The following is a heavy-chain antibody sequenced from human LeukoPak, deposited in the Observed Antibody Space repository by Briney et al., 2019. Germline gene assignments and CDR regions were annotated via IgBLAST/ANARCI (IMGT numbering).Heavy chain of an antibody. CDR2: TIGSGATT. Sequence: GGSLRLTCAASGFTFSDFAMSWVRQAPGKGLEWVSGTIGSGATTFYADSVKGRFTISRDNSKNTLFLQMNSLRAEDTATYYCAKRPTGWTPIDYWGQGTLVTVSS. D-gene: IGHD6-19*01. CDR3: AKRPTGWTPIDY. V-gene: IGHV3-23*01. J-gene: IGHJ4*02. CDR1: GFTFSDFA.